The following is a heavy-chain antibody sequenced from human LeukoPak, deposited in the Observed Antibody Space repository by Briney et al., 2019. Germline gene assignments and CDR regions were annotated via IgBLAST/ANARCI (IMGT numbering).Heavy chain of an antibody. CDR1: GFTFNNYA. D-gene: IGHD4-17*01. CDR3: ARDYAEYVGYFFFDY. J-gene: IGHJ4*02. CDR2: IIGGGETA. V-gene: IGHV3-23*01. Sequence: PGGSLRLSCAAPGFTFNNYAMNWVRQAPRKRLEWVSSIIGGGETACYADSAKGRFTIPRDNSQNKLYLQMNSLRAEDTAVYYCARDYAEYVGYFFFDYWGQGTLVTVSS.